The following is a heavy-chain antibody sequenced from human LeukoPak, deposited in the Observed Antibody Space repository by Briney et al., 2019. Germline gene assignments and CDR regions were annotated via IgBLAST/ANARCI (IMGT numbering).Heavy chain of an antibody. Sequence: SETLSLTCTVSGGSISSSSYYWSWVRQPPGQGLEWIGEINHGGGANYNPSLKSRVLISVDTSKSQFSLKLSSVTAADTALYYCARKPHIVEVPYFDYWGQGALVTVSS. CDR2: INHGGGA. CDR3: ARKPHIVEVPYFDY. D-gene: IGHD2-21*01. V-gene: IGHV4-39*07. CDR1: GGSISSSSYY. J-gene: IGHJ4*02.